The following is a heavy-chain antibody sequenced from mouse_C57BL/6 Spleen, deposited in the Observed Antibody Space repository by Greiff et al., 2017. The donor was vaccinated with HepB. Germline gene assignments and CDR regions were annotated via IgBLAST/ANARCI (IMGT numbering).Heavy chain of an antibody. Sequence: EVQLQQSGPGLVKPSQSLSLTCSVTGYSITSGYYWNWIRQFPGNNLEWMGYISYDGSNNYNPSLKNRISITRDTSKNQFFLKLNSMTTEDTATYYCAREDYDWYFDVWGTGTTVTVSS. V-gene: IGHV3-6*01. J-gene: IGHJ1*03. D-gene: IGHD1-1*01. CDR3: AREDYDWYFDV. CDR2: ISYDGSN. CDR1: GYSITSGYY.